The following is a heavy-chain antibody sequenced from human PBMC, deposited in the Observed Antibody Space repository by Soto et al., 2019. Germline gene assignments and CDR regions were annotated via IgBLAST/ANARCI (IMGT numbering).Heavy chain of an antibody. J-gene: IGHJ4*02. V-gene: IGHV1-3*01. CDR1: GYTFSTYA. Sequence: QVHLVQSGAEMRKPGASVKVSCKASGYTFSTYAIHWVRQAPGQGLEWMGWTNADNGDTKFSQKFQGRVTITRDTSANTAYMDLSSLSPEDTAVYYCARGGWFGELPFDYWGQGTLVTVSS. D-gene: IGHD3-10*01. CDR3: ARGGWFGELPFDY. CDR2: TNADNGDT.